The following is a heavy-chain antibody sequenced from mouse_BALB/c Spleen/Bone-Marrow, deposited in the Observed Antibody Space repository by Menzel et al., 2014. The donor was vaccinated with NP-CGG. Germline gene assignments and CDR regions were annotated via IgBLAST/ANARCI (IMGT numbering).Heavy chain of an antibody. V-gene: IGHV1-77*01. Sequence: QVQLQQSGAELARPGASVKLSCKASGYTFTDYYINWMKQRTGQGLEWIGEIYPGSDNTYYNEEFKGKATLTADKSSSTTYMQLSSLTSEDSAVYFCARTTTATSYWGQGTLVTVSA. CDR2: IYPGSDNT. CDR3: ARTTTATSY. D-gene: IGHD1-2*01. J-gene: IGHJ3*01. CDR1: GYTFTDYY.